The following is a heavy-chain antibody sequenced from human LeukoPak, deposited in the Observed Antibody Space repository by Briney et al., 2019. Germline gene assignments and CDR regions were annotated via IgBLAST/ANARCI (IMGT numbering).Heavy chain of an antibody. J-gene: IGHJ6*02. CDR1: GYTFSNYN. CDR3: ARSGDGSSWYSYYYYGLDL. V-gene: IGHV1-18*01. D-gene: IGHD6-13*01. Sequence: GASVKVSCKTSGYTFSNYNINWVRQAPGQGLEWMGWINPYNANTNYAQNLQGRVTMTTDTSTGTAYMELRSLRSDDTAVYYCARSGDGSSWYSYYYYGLDLWGQGITVTVSS. CDR2: INPYNANT.